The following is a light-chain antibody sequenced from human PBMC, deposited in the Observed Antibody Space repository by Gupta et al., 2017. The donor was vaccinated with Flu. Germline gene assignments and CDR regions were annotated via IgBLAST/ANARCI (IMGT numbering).Light chain of an antibody. V-gene: IGKV2-30*02. J-gene: IGKJ1*01. CDR1: QSLGHSNGNTY. CDR2: RVS. CDR3: MQGTHLRT. Sequence: PVTLGQPAYISCRSSQSLGHSNGNTYLTWLQQRPGQSPRRIIYRVSNRDSGVPDRFSGSGSGTDFTLKISRGEAEDVGVYYCMQGTHLRTFGQGTKVEIK.